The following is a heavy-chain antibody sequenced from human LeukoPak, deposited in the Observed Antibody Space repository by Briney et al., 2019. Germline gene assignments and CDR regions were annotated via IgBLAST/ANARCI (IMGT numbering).Heavy chain of an antibody. V-gene: IGHV4-61*02. Sequence: KPSQTLSLTCTVSGGSISSGSYYWSWIRQPAGKGLEWIGRIYTSGSTNYNPSLKSRVTISVDKSKNQFSLKLSSVTAADTAVYYCARAPNVVGPSDYWGQGTLVTVSS. CDR1: GGSISSGSYY. CDR3: ARAPNVVGPSDY. CDR2: IYTSGST. D-gene: IGHD1-26*01. J-gene: IGHJ4*02.